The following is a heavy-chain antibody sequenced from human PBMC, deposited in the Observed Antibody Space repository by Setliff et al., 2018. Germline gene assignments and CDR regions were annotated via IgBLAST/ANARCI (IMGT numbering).Heavy chain of an antibody. CDR2: IYWDDDK. D-gene: IGHD3-3*01. V-gene: IGHV2-5*02. CDR3: AHGGDFWSGYWGGGPRKVGYYFDY. CDR1: GFSLSTSGVG. Sequence: SGPTLVNPTQTLTLTCTFSGFSLSTSGVGVGWIRQPPGKALEWLALIYWDDDKRYSPSLKSRLTITKDTSKNQVVLTMTNMDPVGTATYYCAHGGDFWSGYWGGGPRKVGYYFDYWGQGTQVTVSS. J-gene: IGHJ4*02.